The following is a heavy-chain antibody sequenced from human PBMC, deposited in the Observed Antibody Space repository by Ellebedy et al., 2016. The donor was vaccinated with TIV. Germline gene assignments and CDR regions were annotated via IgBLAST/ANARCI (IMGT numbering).Heavy chain of an antibody. CDR1: GGSISSYY. D-gene: IGHD6-13*01. V-gene: IGHV4-59*01. J-gene: IGHJ5*02. CDR3: ARAYIAAAGTWWFDP. Sequence: SETLSLXCTVSGGSISSYYWSWIRQPPGKGLEWIGYIYYSGSTNYNPSLKSRVTISVDTSKNQFSLKLSSVTAADTAVYYCARAYIAAAGTWWFDPWGQGTLVTVSS. CDR2: IYYSGST.